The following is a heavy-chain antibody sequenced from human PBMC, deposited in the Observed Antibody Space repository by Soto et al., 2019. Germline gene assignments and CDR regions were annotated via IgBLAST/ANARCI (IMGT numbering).Heavy chain of an antibody. Sequence: GASLKISCQCSGYTFSNFWIAWVSQLPGKGLEYMGIIYPGDSETRYSPSVHGKVTISADRSIGTAYLQWSSLDASDSAFYFCARSPRSSPYFDYWGQGALVTVSS. CDR1: GYTFSNFW. V-gene: IGHV5-51*01. J-gene: IGHJ4*02. CDR3: ARSPRSSPYFDY. D-gene: IGHD6-13*01. CDR2: IYPGDSET.